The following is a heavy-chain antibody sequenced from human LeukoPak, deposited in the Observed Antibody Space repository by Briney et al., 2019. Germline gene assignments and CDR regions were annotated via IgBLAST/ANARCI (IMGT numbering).Heavy chain of an antibody. Sequence: PGGSLRLSCAASGFTFSSFGMHWVRQAPGKGLEWVSVIYSGGSTYYADSVKGRFTISRDNSKNTLYLQMNSLRAEDTAVYYCARESDSSGYYFKTYYYYMDVWGKGTTVTISS. D-gene: IGHD3-22*01. CDR1: GFTFSSFG. V-gene: IGHV3-66*01. J-gene: IGHJ6*03. CDR3: ARESDSSGYYFKTYYYYMDV. CDR2: IYSGGST.